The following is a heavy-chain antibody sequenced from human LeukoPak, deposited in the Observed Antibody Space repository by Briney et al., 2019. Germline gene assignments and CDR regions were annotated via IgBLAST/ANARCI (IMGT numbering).Heavy chain of an antibody. D-gene: IGHD3-10*01. CDR3: ARHGRGSRSPNAFDI. Sequence: GESLKISCKGSGHSFTDYWIGWVRQMPGEGLQWMGIIYPDDTDIRYSPSFQGQVTISADKSIITAYLQWSSLKASDTAMYYCARHGRGSRSPNAFDIWGQGTMVSVSS. V-gene: IGHV5-51*01. J-gene: IGHJ3*02. CDR2: IYPDDTDI. CDR1: GHSFTDYW.